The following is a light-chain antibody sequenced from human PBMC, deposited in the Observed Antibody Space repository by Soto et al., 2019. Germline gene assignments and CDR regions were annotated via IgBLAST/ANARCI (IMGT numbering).Light chain of an antibody. V-gene: IGKV1-12*01. J-gene: IGKJ4*01. Sequence: IQMTQSPSSVSAAVGDRVTITCRASQVISSWLAWYQQRPGTAPKVLIYGATTLRSGVPSRFSGSESGTEFTLTITSLQPEDSATYYCQQASSFPLTFGGGTKVEIQ. CDR1: QVISSW. CDR2: GAT. CDR3: QQASSFPLT.